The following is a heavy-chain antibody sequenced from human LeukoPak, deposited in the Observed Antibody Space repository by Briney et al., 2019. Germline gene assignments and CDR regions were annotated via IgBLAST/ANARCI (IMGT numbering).Heavy chain of an antibody. CDR3: ARYGSGSSRDY. J-gene: IGHJ4*02. V-gene: IGHV1-69*04. Sequence: SVKVSCTASGGTFSSYAISWVRQAPGQGLEWMGRIIPILGIANYAQKFQGRVTITADKSTSTAYMELSSLRSEDTAVYYCARYGSGSSRDYWGQGTLVTVSS. D-gene: IGHD3-10*01. CDR2: IIPILGIA. CDR1: GGTFSSYA.